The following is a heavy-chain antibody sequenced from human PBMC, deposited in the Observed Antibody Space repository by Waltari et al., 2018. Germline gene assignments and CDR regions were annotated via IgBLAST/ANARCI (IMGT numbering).Heavy chain of an antibody. CDR2: LYYSGST. V-gene: IGHV4-39*01. CDR1: GGSISRSSYY. CDR3: ASPAVYQYSSVQRIAFDI. J-gene: IGHJ3*02. Sequence: QLHLQESGPGLVKPSEPLSGTCTVSGGSISRSSYYWGRLRQPPGKGLEWIGSLYYSGSTNYDPSLKSRVTISVGTSKNQFSLKLSSVTAADTAVYYCASPAVYQYSSVQRIAFDIWGQETMVTVSS. D-gene: IGHD6-19*01.